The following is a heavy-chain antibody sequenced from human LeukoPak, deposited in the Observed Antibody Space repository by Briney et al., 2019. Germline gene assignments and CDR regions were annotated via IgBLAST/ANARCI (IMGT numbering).Heavy chain of an antibody. Sequence: PGGSLRLSCAASGFTFSSYAMSWVRQAPGKGLEWVSAISGSGGSTYYADSVKGRFTISRDNSKNTLYLQMNSLRAEDTAVYYCAKDLSNWNDDEPLGGDYYGMDVWGQGTTVTVSS. CDR2: ISGSGGST. D-gene: IGHD1-1*01. J-gene: IGHJ6*02. V-gene: IGHV3-23*01. CDR1: GFTFSSYA. CDR3: AKDLSNWNDDEPLGGDYYGMDV.